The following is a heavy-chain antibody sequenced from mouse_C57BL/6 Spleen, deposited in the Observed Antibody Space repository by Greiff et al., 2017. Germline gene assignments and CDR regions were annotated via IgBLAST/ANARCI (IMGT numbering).Heavy chain of an antibody. CDR3: ARSYYYDSSYFDF. V-gene: IGHV1-52*01. D-gene: IGHD1-1*01. J-gene: IGHJ2*01. CDR2: IDPSDSET. CDR1: GYTFTSYW. Sequence: VQLQQPGAELVRPGSSVKLSCKASGYTFTSYWMHWVKQRPIQGLEWIGNIDPSDSETHYNQKFKDKATLTVDKSSSTAYMQLSSLTSEDSAVYFCARSYYYDSSYFDFWGQGPTLTVSS.